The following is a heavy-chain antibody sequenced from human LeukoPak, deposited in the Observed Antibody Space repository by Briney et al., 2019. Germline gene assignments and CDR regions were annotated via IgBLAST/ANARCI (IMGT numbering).Heavy chain of an antibody. D-gene: IGHD3-3*01. CDR1: GDSVSSGGYY. Sequence: SETLSLTCTVSGDSVSSGGYYWTWVRQPPGKGLEWIGYILNGVTTKYNPSLTSRVTIPLDTSKNQFSLKVSSVTAAETAVYYCARVGNYEGYYWGQGTLVSVSS. CDR3: ARVGNYEGYY. J-gene: IGHJ4*02. V-gene: IGHV4-61*08. CDR2: ILNGVTT.